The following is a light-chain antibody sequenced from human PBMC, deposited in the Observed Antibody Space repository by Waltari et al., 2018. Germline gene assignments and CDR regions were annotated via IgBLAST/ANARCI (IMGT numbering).Light chain of an antibody. Sequence: QSVLTQPPSASGTPAQTVTISCSGTSSTLGVHTVILYQQVPGTAPKPLIYSNKRRPSGVPDRFSGAKSGTSASLAISGLQSEDEAVYYCAPWDNSLNGPVFGGGTKLTVL. CDR3: APWDNSLNGPV. CDR1: SSTLGVHT. J-gene: IGLJ2*01. CDR2: SNK. V-gene: IGLV1-44*01.